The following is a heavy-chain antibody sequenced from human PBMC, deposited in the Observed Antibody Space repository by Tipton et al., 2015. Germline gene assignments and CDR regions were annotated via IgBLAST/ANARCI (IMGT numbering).Heavy chain of an antibody. Sequence: TLSLTCTVSGGSVSSGSYYWSWIRQPPGKGLEWIGYISFSDTTHYNPSLKSRITISLNTSKTQFSLKLTSVTAADTAVYYCACQDYDSLTRDYQTVDYWGQGTLVTVSS. CDR1: GGSVSSGSYY. J-gene: IGHJ4*02. CDR2: ISFSDTT. V-gene: IGHV4-61*01. D-gene: IGHD3-9*01. CDR3: ACQDYDSLTRDYQTVDY.